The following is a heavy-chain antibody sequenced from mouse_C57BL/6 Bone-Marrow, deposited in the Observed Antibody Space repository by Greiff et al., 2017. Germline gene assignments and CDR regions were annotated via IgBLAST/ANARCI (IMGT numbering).Heavy chain of an antibody. CDR3: TRGGITTEYYFDF. V-gene: IGHV5-9-1*02. D-gene: IGHD2-4*01. CDR2: ISSGGDYI. Sequence: EVQRVESGEGLVKPGGSLKLSCAASGFTFSSYAMSWVRQTPETRLEWVAYISSGGDYIYYADTVKGRFTISRDNARNTLYLQMSRLKSEDTAMYYCTRGGITTEYYFDFWGQGTTLTVSS. J-gene: IGHJ2*01. CDR1: GFTFSSYA.